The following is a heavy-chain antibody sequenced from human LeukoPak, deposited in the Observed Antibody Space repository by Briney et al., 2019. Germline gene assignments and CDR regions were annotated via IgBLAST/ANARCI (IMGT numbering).Heavy chain of an antibody. CDR2: MSSDGSNK. CDR1: GFTFSVYT. CDR3: ARALSSGWSHAFDI. J-gene: IGHJ3*02. Sequence: GGSPRLSCAASGFTFSVYTIHWVRQAPGKGLEWVAVMSSDGSNKYYADSVKGRFTISRDNSRNTMYLQMNSLRAEDTAVYYCARALSSGWSHAFDIWGQGTMVTVSS. V-gene: IGHV3-30-3*01. D-gene: IGHD6-19*01.